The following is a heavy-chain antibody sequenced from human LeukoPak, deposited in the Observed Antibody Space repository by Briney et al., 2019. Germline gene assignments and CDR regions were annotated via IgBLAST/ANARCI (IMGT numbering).Heavy chain of an antibody. V-gene: IGHV3-11*01. D-gene: IGHD2-2*01. J-gene: IGHJ6*02. Sequence: GGSLRLSCAASGFTFSDYYMSWIRQAPGKGLEWVSYISSSGSTIYYADSVKGRFTISRDNAKNSLYLQMNSLRAEDTAVYYCVREKIVVVPLYYYYGMDVWGQGTTVTVSS. CDR1: GFTFSDYY. CDR3: VREKIVVVPLYYYYGMDV. CDR2: ISSSGSTI.